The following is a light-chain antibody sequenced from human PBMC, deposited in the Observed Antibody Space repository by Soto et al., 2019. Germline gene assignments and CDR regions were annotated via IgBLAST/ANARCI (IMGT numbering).Light chain of an antibody. CDR3: SSYTSSSTLYV. V-gene: IGLV2-14*01. CDR1: SSDIGGYNY. J-gene: IGLJ1*01. Sequence: QSALTQPASVSGSPGQSIPISCTGTSSDIGGYNYVSWYQQHPGKAPKLMIYEVSNRPSGVSNRFSGSKSGNTASLTISGLQAEDEADYYCSSYTSSSTLYVFVTWTKVTVL. CDR2: EVS.